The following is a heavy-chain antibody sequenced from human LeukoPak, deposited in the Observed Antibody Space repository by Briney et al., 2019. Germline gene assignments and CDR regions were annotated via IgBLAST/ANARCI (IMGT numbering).Heavy chain of an antibody. J-gene: IGHJ6*02. CDR1: GGSISNYY. CDR3: ARLGRRFYNMDV. Sequence: MASETLSLTCTVSGGSISNYYWSWIRQPPGKGLEWIGYIYYSGSTNYSPSLKSRVTISVDTSKNQFSLKLISVTAADTAVYYCARLGRRFYNMDVWGQGTTVTVSS. CDR2: IYYSGST. V-gene: IGHV4-59*12. D-gene: IGHD1-1*01.